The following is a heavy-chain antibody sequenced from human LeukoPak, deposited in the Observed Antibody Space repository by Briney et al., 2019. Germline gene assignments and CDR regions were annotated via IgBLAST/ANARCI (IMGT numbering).Heavy chain of an antibody. J-gene: IGHJ5*02. D-gene: IGHD6-19*01. Sequence: ASVKVSCKASGYTFTGYYMHWVRQATGQGLEWMGWINPNSGGTNYAQKFQGRVTMTRDTSISTAYMELSRLRSDDTAVYYCARYSSHEDWFDPWGQGTLVTVSS. V-gene: IGHV1-2*02. CDR2: INPNSGGT. CDR3: ARYSSHEDWFDP. CDR1: GYTFTGYY.